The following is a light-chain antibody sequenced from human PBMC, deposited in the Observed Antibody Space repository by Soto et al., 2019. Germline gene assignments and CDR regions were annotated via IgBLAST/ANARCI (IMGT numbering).Light chain of an antibody. V-gene: IGLV2-14*01. CDR3: SSYTSSSTPYVV. CDR1: SSDVGGYNY. Sequence: QSALTQPASVSGSPGQSITISCTGTSSDVGGYNYVSWYQQHPGKAPKLMIYDVSNRPSGVSNRFSGSKSGNTASLTISGLQVEDEADYYCSSYTSSSTPYVVFGGGTQLTVL. J-gene: IGLJ2*01. CDR2: DVS.